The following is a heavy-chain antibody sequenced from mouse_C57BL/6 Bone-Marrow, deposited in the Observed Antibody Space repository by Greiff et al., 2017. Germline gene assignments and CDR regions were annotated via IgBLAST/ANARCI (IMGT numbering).Heavy chain of an antibody. Sequence: EVMLVESGAELVKPGASVKLSCTASGFNINDYYMHWVKQRTEQGLEWIGRIDPEDGETKYAPKFQGKATITADTSSNTAYLQLSSLTSEDSAVYYCARGYLLRADYWGQGTTLTVSS. CDR3: ARGYLLRADY. D-gene: IGHD1-1*01. CDR2: IDPEDGET. J-gene: IGHJ2*01. CDR1: GFNINDYY. V-gene: IGHV14-2*01.